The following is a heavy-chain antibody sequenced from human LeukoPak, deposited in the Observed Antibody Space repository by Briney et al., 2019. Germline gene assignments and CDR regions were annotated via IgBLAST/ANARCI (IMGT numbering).Heavy chain of an antibody. Sequence: GKSLKISCKVSGYSFTSYCIGWVRQMPGKGLESMGIIYPGDSGPTYSPSFQGQVTISVDKSISTDYLQWSSLQASDTAMYYCGMSGDRVPLQDDVFDVWGQGTMVTVST. CDR1: GYSFTSYC. J-gene: IGHJ3*01. V-gene: IGHV5-51*01. D-gene: IGHD1-26*01. CDR2: IYPGDSGP. CDR3: GMSGDRVPLQDDVFDV.